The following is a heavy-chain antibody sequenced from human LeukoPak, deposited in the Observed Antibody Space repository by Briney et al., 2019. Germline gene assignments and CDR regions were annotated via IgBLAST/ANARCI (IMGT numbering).Heavy chain of an antibody. V-gene: IGHV1-69*13. Sequence: VASVKVSCTASGGTFSSYAISWVRQAPGQGLEWMGGIIPIFGTANYAQKFQGRVTITADESTSTAYMELSSLRSEDTAVYYCARGSRGGYSYGYSHYYYYYGMDVWGQGTTVTVSS. CDR2: IIPIFGTA. CDR1: GGTFSSYA. CDR3: ARGSRGGYSYGYSHYYYYYGMDV. J-gene: IGHJ6*02. D-gene: IGHD5-18*01.